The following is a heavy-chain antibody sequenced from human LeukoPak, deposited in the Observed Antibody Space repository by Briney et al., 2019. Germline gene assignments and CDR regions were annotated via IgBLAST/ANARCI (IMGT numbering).Heavy chain of an antibody. CDR2: IYYSGST. V-gene: IGHV4-39*01. Sequence: PSETLSLTCTVSGGSISSSSYYWGWIRQPPGKGLEWIGSIYYSGSTYYNPSLKSRVTISVDTSKNQFSLKLSSVTAADTAVYYCAAGESGGFDYWGQGTLVTVSS. D-gene: IGHD7-27*01. J-gene: IGHJ4*02. CDR1: GGSISSSSYY. CDR3: AAGESGGFDY.